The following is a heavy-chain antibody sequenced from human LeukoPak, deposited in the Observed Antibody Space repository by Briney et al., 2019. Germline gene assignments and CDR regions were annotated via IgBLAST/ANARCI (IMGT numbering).Heavy chain of an antibody. CDR3: ARLNSGCDIRFDY. V-gene: IGHV4-61*01. CDR1: GGSVSSGSYY. D-gene: IGHD5-12*01. Sequence: KPSETLSLTCTVSGGSVSSGSYYWSWIRQPPGKGLEWIGYIYYSGSTNYNPSLKSRVTISVDTSKNQFSLKLSSVTAADTAVYYCARLNSGCDIRFDYWGQGTLVTVSS. J-gene: IGHJ4*02. CDR2: IYYSGST.